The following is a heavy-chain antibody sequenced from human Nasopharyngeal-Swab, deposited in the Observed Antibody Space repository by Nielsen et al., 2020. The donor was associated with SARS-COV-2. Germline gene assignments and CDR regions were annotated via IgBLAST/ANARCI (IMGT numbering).Heavy chain of an antibody. J-gene: IGHJ4*02. CDR2: ISPDGRET. CDR1: GFTFSRDW. V-gene: IGHV3-74*01. Sequence: GESLKISCAASGFTFSRDWMHWVRQPPGKGLVGVSRISPDGRETSFADSVKGRFTISRDNAKNTLYLQMNSLRVEDTAVYFCARGTSDWRGIDYWGQGTLVTVSS. D-gene: IGHD6-19*01. CDR3: ARGTSDWRGIDY.